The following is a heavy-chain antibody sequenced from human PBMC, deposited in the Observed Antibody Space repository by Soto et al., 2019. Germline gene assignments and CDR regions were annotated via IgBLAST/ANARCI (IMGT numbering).Heavy chain of an antibody. J-gene: IGHJ4*02. V-gene: IGHV3-30*18. D-gene: IGHD3-3*01. CDR3: AKGSDFWSGYPSYFDY. CDR1: GFTFSSYG. CDR2: ISYDGSNK. Sequence: ESGGGVVQPGRSLRLSCAASGFTFSSYGMHWVRQAPGKGLEWVAVISYDGSNKYYADSVKGRFTISRDNSKNTLYLQMNSLRAEDTAVYYCAKGSDFWSGYPSYFDYWGQGTLVTVSS.